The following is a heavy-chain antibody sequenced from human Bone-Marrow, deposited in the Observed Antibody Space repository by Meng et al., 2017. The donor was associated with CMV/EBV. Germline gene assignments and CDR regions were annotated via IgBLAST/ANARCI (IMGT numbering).Heavy chain of an antibody. J-gene: IGHJ6*02. CDR3: ARGGKGGCSSTSCYYYYGMDV. V-gene: IGHV3-30*02. CDR1: GFTFSSYS. CDR2: IRYDGSNK. Sequence: GESLKISCAASGFTFSSYSMNWVRQAPGKGLEWVAFIRYDGSNKYYADSVKGRFTISRDNSKNTLYLQMNSLRAEDTAVYYCARGGKGGCSSTSCYYYYGMDVWGQGTTVTVSS. D-gene: IGHD2-2*01.